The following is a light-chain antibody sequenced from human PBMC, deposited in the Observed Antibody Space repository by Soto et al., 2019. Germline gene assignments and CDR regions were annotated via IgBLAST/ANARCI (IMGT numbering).Light chain of an antibody. CDR2: EGT. V-gene: IGLV2-23*01. CDR3: CSYAGSGLPAV. J-gene: IGLJ7*01. Sequence: QSALTQPASVSGSPGQSITISCIGTSSDVGGYNLVSWYQQYPGKAPKLIIYEGTKRPSGVSNRFSGSKSGNTASLTISGLRAEDEADYYCCSYAGSGLPAVFGGGTQLTVL. CDR1: SSDVGGYNL.